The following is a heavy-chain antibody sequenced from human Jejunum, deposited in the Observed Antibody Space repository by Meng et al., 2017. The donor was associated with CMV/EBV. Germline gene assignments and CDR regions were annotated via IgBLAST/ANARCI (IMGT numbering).Heavy chain of an antibody. CDR3: ARDTSGSGNWYFAL. Sequence: VSGGSISSYYWNWIRQPPGKGLEWIGYIYYSGSTNYNPSLKSRVTISVDTSKNQFSLRLRSVTAADTAVYYCARDTSGSGNWYFALWGRGTLVTV. D-gene: IGHD3-10*01. J-gene: IGHJ2*01. CDR1: GGSISSYY. V-gene: IGHV4-59*01. CDR2: IYYSGST.